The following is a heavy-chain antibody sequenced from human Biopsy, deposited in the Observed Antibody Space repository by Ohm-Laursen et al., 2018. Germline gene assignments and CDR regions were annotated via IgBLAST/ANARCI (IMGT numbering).Heavy chain of an antibody. V-gene: IGHV3-21*06. Sequence: SLRLSCTASGFTFSSYAMNWVRQAPGEGLEWVSSIGSSGSDVYYAASVKGRFTSSRDNARNSLYLQMDGLRVEDTAVYYCVRLLRPKGELDYWGQGTLVTVSS. D-gene: IGHD6-25*01. J-gene: IGHJ4*02. CDR3: VRLLRPKGELDY. CDR2: IGSSGSDV. CDR1: GFTFSSYA.